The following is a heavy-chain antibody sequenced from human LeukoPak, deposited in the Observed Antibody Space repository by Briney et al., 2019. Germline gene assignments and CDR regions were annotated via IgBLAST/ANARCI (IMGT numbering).Heavy chain of an antibody. Sequence: SETLSLTCTVSGGSISSYYRSWIRQPPGKGLEWIGYIYYSGSTNYNPSLMSRVTTSVDTSTNQLSLTLSSVTAAETAVYYCARHAAYDFWSGYYEGSYYFDYWGQGALVTVSS. D-gene: IGHD3-3*01. J-gene: IGHJ4*02. V-gene: IGHV4-59*08. CDR3: ARHAAYDFWSGYYEGSYYFDY. CDR2: IYYSGST. CDR1: GGSISSYY.